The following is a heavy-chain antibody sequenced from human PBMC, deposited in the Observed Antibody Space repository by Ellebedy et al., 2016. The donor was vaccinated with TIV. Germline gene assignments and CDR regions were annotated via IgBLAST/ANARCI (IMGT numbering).Heavy chain of an antibody. Sequence: GESLKISXKSSGYSFSSYWIDWVRQMPGKGLEWMGNIFPGDSETIYRPSFQGQVTFSVDKSISTVSLQWRSLKASDSAIYFYARRRGSGNSAPLDYWGQGTLVTVSS. CDR2: IFPGDSET. D-gene: IGHD3-10*01. J-gene: IGHJ4*02. CDR1: GYSFSSYW. V-gene: IGHV5-51*01. CDR3: ARRRGSGNSAPLDY.